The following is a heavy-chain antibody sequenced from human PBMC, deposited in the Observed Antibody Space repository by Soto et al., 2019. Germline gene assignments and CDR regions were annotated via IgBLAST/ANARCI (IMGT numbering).Heavy chain of an antibody. CDR3: NTDRGGYCSGGSCYPPDY. J-gene: IGHJ4*02. CDR1: GFTFSNAW. Sequence: EVQLVESGGGLVKPGGSLRLSCAASGFTFSNAWMSWVRQAPGKGLEWVVRIKSKTDGGTTDYAAPVKGRFTISRDDSKNRLDLQMNSLKTEDTTVYYCNTDRGGYCSGGSCYPPDYCGQGTLVTVSS. CDR2: IKSKTDGGTT. D-gene: IGHD2-15*01. V-gene: IGHV3-15*01.